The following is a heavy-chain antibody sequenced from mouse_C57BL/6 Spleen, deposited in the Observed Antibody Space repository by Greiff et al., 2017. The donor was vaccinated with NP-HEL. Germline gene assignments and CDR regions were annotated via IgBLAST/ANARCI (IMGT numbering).Heavy chain of an antibody. CDR2: IRSKSNNYAT. V-gene: IGHV10-1*01. J-gene: IGHJ4*01. Sequence: EVKLVESGGGLVQPKGSLKLSCAASGFSFNTYAMNWVRQAPGKGLEWVARIRSKSNNYATYYADSVKDRFTISRDDSESMLYLQMNNLKTEDTAMYYCVRQEYYYAMDYWGQGTSVTVSS. CDR1: GFSFNTYA. CDR3: VRQEYYYAMDY. D-gene: IGHD5-1*01.